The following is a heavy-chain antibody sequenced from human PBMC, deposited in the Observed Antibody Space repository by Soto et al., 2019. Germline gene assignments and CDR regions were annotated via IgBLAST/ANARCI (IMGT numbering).Heavy chain of an antibody. CDR2: VYYTGST. J-gene: IGHJ4*02. CDR3: ARSVAVPGAHIDY. V-gene: IGHV4-59*01. D-gene: IGHD6-19*01. Sequence: PSETLSRTCIVSGGSISGSYWSWSRQSPGKGLEWLGYVYYTGSTNYSPSLRSRVSISVDTSKNEFSLRLSSVTAADTAVYFCARSVAVPGAHIDYWGQGTQVTVSS. CDR1: GGSISGSY.